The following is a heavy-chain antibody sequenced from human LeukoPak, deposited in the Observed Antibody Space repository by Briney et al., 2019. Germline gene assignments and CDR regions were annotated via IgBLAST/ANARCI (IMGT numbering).Heavy chain of an antibody. J-gene: IGHJ3*02. D-gene: IGHD2-21*01. Sequence: ASVKVSCKASGYTFTGYYIHWVRQAPGQGLEWMGWISPHNGGTNYAQKFPGRVTMTRDTSISAAYMDLSGLRSDDTAVYYCARRQGNSLGAFDIWGQGTMITVSS. CDR3: ARRQGNSLGAFDI. CDR1: GYTFTGYY. CDR2: ISPHNGGT. V-gene: IGHV1-2*02.